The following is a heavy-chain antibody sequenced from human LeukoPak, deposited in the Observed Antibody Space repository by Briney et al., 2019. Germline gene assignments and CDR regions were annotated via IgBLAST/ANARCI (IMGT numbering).Heavy chain of an antibody. Sequence: GGSLRLSCAVSGFTFSGFWMSWSRQAPGKGLEWVASINSDGSEGYYADVVKGRFTISRDNAKDSLYLQINSLRAEDTAVYYCARSSYSSSSSVWGQGAMVTVSS. CDR2: INSDGSEG. CDR1: GFTFSGFW. J-gene: IGHJ3*01. D-gene: IGHD6-6*01. V-gene: IGHV3-7*03. CDR3: ARSSYSSSSSV.